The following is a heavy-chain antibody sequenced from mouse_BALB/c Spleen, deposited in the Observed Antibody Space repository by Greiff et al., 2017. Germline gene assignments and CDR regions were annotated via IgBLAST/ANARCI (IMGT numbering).Heavy chain of an antibody. CDR1: GYTFTSYW. CDR2: INPSNGRT. J-gene: IGHJ3*01. V-gene: IGHV1S81*02. Sequence: VQLQQPGAELVKPGASVKLSCKASGYTFTSYWMHWVKQRPGQGLEWIGEINPSNGRTNYNEKFKSKATLTVDKSSSTAYMQLSSLTSEDSAVYYCTRPIYYDYPFAYWGQGTLVTVSA. CDR3: TRPIYYDYPFAY. D-gene: IGHD2-4*01.